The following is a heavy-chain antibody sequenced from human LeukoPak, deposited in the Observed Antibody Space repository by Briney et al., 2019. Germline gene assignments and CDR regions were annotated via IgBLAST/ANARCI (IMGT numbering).Heavy chain of an antibody. Sequence: SETLFLTCTVSGGSINSYYWSWIRQPPGKGLEWIGYIYYSGSTNYNPSLKSRVTISVDTSKNQFSLNLSSVTAADTAVYYCARQTGYDYFYYYYGMDVGGQGTPVTVSS. CDR2: IYYSGST. CDR3: ARQTGYDYFYYYYGMDV. CDR1: GGSINSYY. D-gene: IGHD5-12*01. J-gene: IGHJ6*02. V-gene: IGHV4-59*08.